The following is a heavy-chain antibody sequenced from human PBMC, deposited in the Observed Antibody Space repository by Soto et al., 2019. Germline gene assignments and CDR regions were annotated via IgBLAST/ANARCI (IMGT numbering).Heavy chain of an antibody. J-gene: IGHJ5*02. CDR1: GDSMRNSY. CDR3: ARGGGVPALGDP. V-gene: IGHV4-4*07. Sequence: SVTLSLTCSVSGDSMRNSYWTWIRQSAGKGLEWIGRISTSGNTNYNPSLNSRLTMSVDTSKNHVSLKLTSVTSADTAVYYCARGGGVPALGDPWGQGTLVTVSS. CDR2: ISTSGNT. D-gene: IGHD3-16*01.